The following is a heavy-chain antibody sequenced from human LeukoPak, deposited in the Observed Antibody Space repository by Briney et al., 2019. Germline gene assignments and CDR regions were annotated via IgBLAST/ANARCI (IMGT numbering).Heavy chain of an antibody. CDR2: IYPGDSDT. J-gene: IGHJ5*02. V-gene: IGHV5-51*01. Sequence: GESLQISCKGSGYSFTSYWIGWVRQMPGKGLEWMGIIYPGDSDTRYSPSFQGQVTISADKSISTAYLQWSSPKASDTAMYYCARVKKVIDYNWFDPWGQGTLVTVSS. CDR1: GYSFTSYW. D-gene: IGHD4-23*01. CDR3: ARVKKVIDYNWFDP.